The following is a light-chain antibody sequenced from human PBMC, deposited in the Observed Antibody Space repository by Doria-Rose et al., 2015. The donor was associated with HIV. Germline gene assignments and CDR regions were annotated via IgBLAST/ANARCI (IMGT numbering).Light chain of an antibody. CDR1: QDISNY. CDR3: QQYYSYPPT. CDR2: AAS. V-gene: IGKV1-8*01. J-gene: IGKJ1*01. Sequence: SSLSASTGDRVTITCRASQDISNYLAWYQQKPGKATKLLIYAASTLQSGVPSRFSGSGSGTDFTLTISYLQSEDFATYYCQQYYSYPPTFGQGTKVEVK.